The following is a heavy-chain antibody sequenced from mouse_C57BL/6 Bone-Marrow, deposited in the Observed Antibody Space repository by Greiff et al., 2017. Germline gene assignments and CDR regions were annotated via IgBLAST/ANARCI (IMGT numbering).Heavy chain of an antibody. CDR3: AGGLRSPYFDY. J-gene: IGHJ2*01. V-gene: IGHV1-64*01. D-gene: IGHD2-4*01. CDR1: GYTFTSYW. CDR2: IHPNSGST. Sequence: VKLQQSGAELVKPGASVKLSCKASGYTFTSYWMHWVKQRPGQGLEWIGMIHPNSGSTNYNEKFKSKATLTVDKSSSTAYMQLSSLTSEDSAVYYCAGGLRSPYFDYWGQGTTLTVSS.